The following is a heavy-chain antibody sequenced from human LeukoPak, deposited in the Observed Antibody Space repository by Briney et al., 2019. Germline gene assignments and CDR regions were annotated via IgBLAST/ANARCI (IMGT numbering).Heavy chain of an antibody. J-gene: IGHJ4*02. V-gene: IGHV4-4*02. D-gene: IGHD3-10*01. Sequence: SETLSLTCAVSGGSISSSNWWSWVRQPPGKGLEWIGEIHHSGNTNYNASLKTRVTISVDKSKNQFSLKLSSVTAADTAVYYCARGWDDGSGSYYLDYWGQGTLVTVSS. CDR3: ARGWDDGSGSYYLDY. CDR1: GGSISSSNW. CDR2: IHHSGNT.